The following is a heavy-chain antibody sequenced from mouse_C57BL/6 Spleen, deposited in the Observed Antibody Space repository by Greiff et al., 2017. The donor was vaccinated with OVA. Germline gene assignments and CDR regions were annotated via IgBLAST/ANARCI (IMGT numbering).Heavy chain of an antibody. CDR3: ARSYYYGIMDY. V-gene: IGHV1-61*01. J-gene: IGHJ4*01. D-gene: IGHD1-1*01. CDR2: IYPSDSAT. CDR1: GYTFTSYW. Sequence: QVQLQQPGAELVRPGSSVKLSCKASGYTFTSYWMDWVKQRPGPGLEWIGNIYPSDSATHYNPKFKDKATLTVDKSSSTAYMQLSSLTSEDSAVYYCARSYYYGIMDYWGQGTSVTVSS.